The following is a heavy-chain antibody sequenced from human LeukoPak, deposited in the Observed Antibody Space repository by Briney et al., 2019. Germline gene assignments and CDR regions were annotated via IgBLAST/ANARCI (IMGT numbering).Heavy chain of an antibody. Sequence: SETLSLTCTVSGDSISSGDYYWSWIRQPAGKGLEWIGYIYYSGSTNYNPSLKSRVTISVDTSKNQFSLKLSSVTAADTAVYYCARARHRGPFDYWGQGTLVTVSS. CDR3: ARARHRGPFDY. V-gene: IGHV4-61*10. D-gene: IGHD3-10*01. CDR1: GDSISSGDYY. J-gene: IGHJ4*02. CDR2: IYYSGST.